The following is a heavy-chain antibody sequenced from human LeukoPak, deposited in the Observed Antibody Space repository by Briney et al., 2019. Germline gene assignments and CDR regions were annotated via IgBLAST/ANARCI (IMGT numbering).Heavy chain of an antibody. CDR2: ISSSSSYI. CDR1: GLTSNTYA. D-gene: IGHD6-19*01. CDR3: ARDLSFSSGWDY. Sequence: GGSLRLSCTASGLTSNTYAMSWVRQAPGKGLEWVSSISSSSSYIYYADSVKGRFTISRDNAKNSLYLQMNSLRAEDTAVYYCARDLSFSSGWDYWGQGTLVTVFS. J-gene: IGHJ4*02. V-gene: IGHV3-21*01.